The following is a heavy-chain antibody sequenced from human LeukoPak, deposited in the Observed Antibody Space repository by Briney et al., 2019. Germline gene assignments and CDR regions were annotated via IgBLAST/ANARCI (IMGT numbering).Heavy chain of an antibody. J-gene: IGHJ4*02. CDR3: ARVGEWLGYFDY. CDR2: IIPIFGTA. CDR1: GGTFSSYA. V-gene: IGHV1-69*06. D-gene: IGHD6-19*01. Sequence: ASVKVSCKASGGTFSSYAISWVRQAPGQGLEWMGGIIPIFGTANYAQKFQGRVTITADKSTSTAYMELSSLRSEDTAVYYCARVGEWLGYFDYWGQGTLVTVSS.